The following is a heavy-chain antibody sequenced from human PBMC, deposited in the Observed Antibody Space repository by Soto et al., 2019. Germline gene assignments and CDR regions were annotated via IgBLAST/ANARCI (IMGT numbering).Heavy chain of an antibody. D-gene: IGHD1-26*01. CDR1: GFTFSTYG. CDR2: IWYDGSNK. CDR3: ARDRLLGNSFDY. V-gene: IGHV3-33*01. Sequence: QVQLVESGGGVVQPGRSLRLSCAASGFTFSTYGMHWVRQAPGKGLEWVAVIWYDGSNKYYADSVPGRFTISRDNSKSTLSLQMNSLRAEDTAVYYCARDRLLGNSFDYWGQGSLVTVSS. J-gene: IGHJ4*02.